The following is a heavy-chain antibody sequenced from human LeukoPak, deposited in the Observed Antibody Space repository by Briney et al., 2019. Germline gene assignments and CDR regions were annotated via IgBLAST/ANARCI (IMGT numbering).Heavy chain of an antibody. J-gene: IGHJ4*02. CDR1: GYSISSGYY. V-gene: IGHV4-38-2*01. Sequence: PSVTLSLTCAVSGYSISSGYYWGWIRQPPGKGLEWIGSIYHSGSTYYNPSLKSRVTISVDTSKNQFSLKLSSVTAADTAVYYCARRAEDYGDYGLDYWGQGTLVTVSS. CDR2: IYHSGST. CDR3: ARRAEDYGDYGLDY. D-gene: IGHD4-17*01.